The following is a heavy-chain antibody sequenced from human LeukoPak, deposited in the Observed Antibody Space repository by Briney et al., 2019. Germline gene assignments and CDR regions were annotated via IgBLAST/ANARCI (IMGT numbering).Heavy chain of an antibody. CDR2: INQGGSDK. CDR3: TRDRSRAEDD. CDR1: GFTFSGHW. D-gene: IGHD1-14*01. V-gene: IGHV3-7*01. J-gene: IGHJ4*02. Sequence: GGSRRLSCAASGFTFSGHWMSWVRQAPGKGVEWVANINQGGSDKYYVDSVKGRFTISRDNANNLLYLQMNSLRGEDTAVYYCTRDRSRAEDDWGQGTLVTVSS.